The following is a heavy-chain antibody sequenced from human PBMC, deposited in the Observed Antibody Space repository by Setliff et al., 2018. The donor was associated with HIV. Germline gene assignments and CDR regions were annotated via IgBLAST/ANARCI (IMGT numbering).Heavy chain of an antibody. J-gene: IGHJ4*02. V-gene: IGHV4-31*03. Sequence: LSLTCTVSGGSIRSGGYYWSWIRQHPGKGLEWIGYIYYSGSTYYNPSLKSRVTISVDTSKNQFSLKLSSVTAADTAVFYCARGTLYYYDTGGYSYFDYWGQGTLVTVSS. CDR1: GGSIRSGGYY. CDR2: IYYSGST. D-gene: IGHD3-22*01. CDR3: ARGTLYYYDTGGYSYFDY.